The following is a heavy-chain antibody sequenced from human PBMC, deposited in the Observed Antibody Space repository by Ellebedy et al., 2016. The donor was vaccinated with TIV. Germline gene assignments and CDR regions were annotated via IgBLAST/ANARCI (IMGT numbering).Heavy chain of an antibody. D-gene: IGHD3-10*01. Sequence: SETLSLXXAVSGYSISSNYWWGWIRQPPGKGLEWIGYIYYSGSTYYNPSLKSRVTMSVDTSNNQFSLKLSSMTAVDTAVYYCVRWFGESSGVRWYFDLWGRGTLVTVSS. CDR2: IYYSGST. CDR3: VRWFGESSGVRWYFDL. CDR1: GYSISSNYW. J-gene: IGHJ2*01. V-gene: IGHV4-28*01.